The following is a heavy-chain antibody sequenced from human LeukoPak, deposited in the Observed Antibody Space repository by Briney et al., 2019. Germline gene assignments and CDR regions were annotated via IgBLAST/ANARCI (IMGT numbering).Heavy chain of an antibody. CDR2: IHSSGST. Sequence: SDTLSLTSTVSAGSLSGHFWSWFRRPPGKGLENIGYIHSSGSTNYNPSYKSRVTVSLEMSKNQFSLSLSSVTAADTAVYYCARDPGDTDWYNFDFWGQGILVTVSS. CDR3: ARDPGDTDWYNFDF. J-gene: IGHJ4*02. D-gene: IGHD3-9*01. V-gene: IGHV4-59*11. CDR1: AGSLSGHF.